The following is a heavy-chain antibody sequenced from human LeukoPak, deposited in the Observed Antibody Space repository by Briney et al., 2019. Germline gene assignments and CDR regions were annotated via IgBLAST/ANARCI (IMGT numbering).Heavy chain of an antibody. V-gene: IGHV4-39*07. Sequence: SETLSLTCTVSGGSIRSSYYYWGWIRQPPGKGLEWIGSIYHSGSTNYNPSLKSRVTISVDKSKNQFSLKLSSVTAADTAVYYCARGGIAAAGTDYWGQGTLVTVSS. CDR2: IYHSGST. D-gene: IGHD6-13*01. CDR3: ARGGIAAAGTDY. CDR1: GGSIRSSYYY. J-gene: IGHJ4*02.